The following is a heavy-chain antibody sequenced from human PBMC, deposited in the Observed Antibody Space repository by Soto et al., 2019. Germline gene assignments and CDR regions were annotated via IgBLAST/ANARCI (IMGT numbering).Heavy chain of an antibody. CDR3: ARVAAAAGDCDY. CDR2: INHSGST. V-gene: IGHV4-34*01. J-gene: IGHJ4*02. Sequence: QVQLQQWGAGLLKPSETLSLTCAVYGGSFSGYYWTWIRQPPGKGLEWIGEINHSGSTNYNPSLKSRVTISVDTSKNQFSLKLSSVTAADTAVYYCARVAAAAGDCDYWSQGTLVTVSS. CDR1: GGSFSGYY. D-gene: IGHD6-13*01.